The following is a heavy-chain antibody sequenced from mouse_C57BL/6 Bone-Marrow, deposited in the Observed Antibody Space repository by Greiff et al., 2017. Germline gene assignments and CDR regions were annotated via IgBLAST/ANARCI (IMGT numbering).Heavy chain of an antibody. J-gene: IGHJ3*01. CDR3: ARKDYDWAY. Sequence: VQLQQSGAELARPGASVKLSCKASGYTFTSYGISWVKQRTGQGLEWIGAIYPRSGNTYYNEKFKGKATLTADKSSSTAYMELRSLTSEDSAVYFCARKDYDWAYWGQGTLVTVSA. D-gene: IGHD2-4*01. CDR1: GYTFTSYG. V-gene: IGHV1-81*01. CDR2: IYPRSGNT.